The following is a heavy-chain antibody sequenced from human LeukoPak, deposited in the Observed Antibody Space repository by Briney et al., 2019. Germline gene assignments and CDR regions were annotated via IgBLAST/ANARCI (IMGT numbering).Heavy chain of an antibody. CDR3: GRQSVTGRNGLDV. D-gene: IGHD5/OR15-5a*01. V-gene: IGHV4-59*08. J-gene: IGHJ6*02. Sequence: SETLSLTCTVSGGSIGTFDWSWIRQPPGKGLEYMGYISNTGSTNYNPALEGRVTISIDISNNQFSLQLSPVTAADPAVYYCGRQSVTGRNGLDVWGQGTTVTVSS. CDR1: GGSIGTFD. CDR2: ISNTGST.